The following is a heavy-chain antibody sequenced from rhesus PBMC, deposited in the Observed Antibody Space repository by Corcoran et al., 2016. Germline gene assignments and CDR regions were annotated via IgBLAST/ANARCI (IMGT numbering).Heavy chain of an antibody. Sequence: QVQLQESGPGLVKPSETLSLTCAVSGASITPYWWSWIRQPPGKGLEWIGEINGNSCSTYYNPSLKSRVTISTDAAKNQVSLKLNSVTAADTAVYYCARDPLGYSGSYYDYWGQGVLVTVSS. D-gene: IGHD3-16*01. CDR2: INGNSCST. CDR1: GASITPYW. V-gene: IGHV4-80*01. J-gene: IGHJ4*01. CDR3: ARDPLGYSGSYYDY.